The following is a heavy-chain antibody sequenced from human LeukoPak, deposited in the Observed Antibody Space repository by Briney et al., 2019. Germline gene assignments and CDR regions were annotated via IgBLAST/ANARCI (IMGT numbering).Heavy chain of an antibody. CDR1: GFTFSSYS. CDR3: ATSYDMGWLIGY. Sequence: GGSLRLSCAASGFTFSSYSMNWVRQVPGQGLEWVANIKQDGSEKFYVASVKGRFTISRDNGKSSLYLQMNSLRAEDTALYYCATSYDMGWLIGYWGQGTLVTVSS. CDR2: IKQDGSEK. V-gene: IGHV3-7*03. D-gene: IGHD3/OR15-3a*01. J-gene: IGHJ4*02.